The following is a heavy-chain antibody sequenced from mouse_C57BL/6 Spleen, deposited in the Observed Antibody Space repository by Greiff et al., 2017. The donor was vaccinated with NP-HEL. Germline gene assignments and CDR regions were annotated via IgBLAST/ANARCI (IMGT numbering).Heavy chain of an antibody. CDR2: IWSGGST. D-gene: IGHD2-4*01. CDR3: ARNEGLRLDY. CDR1: GFSLTSYG. J-gene: IGHJ2*01. V-gene: IGHV2-2*01. Sequence: VQLVESGPGLVQPSQSLSITCTVSGFSLTSYGVHWVRQSPGKGLEWLGVIWSGGSTDYNAAFISRLSISKDNSKSQVFFKMNSLQADDTAIYYCARNEGLRLDYWGQGTTLTVSS.